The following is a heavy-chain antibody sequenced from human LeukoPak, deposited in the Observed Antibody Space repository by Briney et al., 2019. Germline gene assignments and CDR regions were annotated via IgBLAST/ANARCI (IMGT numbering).Heavy chain of an antibody. CDR1: GDSASSYY. V-gene: IGHV4-59*02. CDR2: INDSGST. D-gene: IGHD4-23*01. J-gene: IGHJ4*02. CDR3: ARGARVGTYEYYFDY. Sequence: SETLSLTCSVSGDSASSYYWSWIRQPPGKGLEWIGDINDSGSTNYNPSLKSRVTISVDTSRNQFSLKLFSVTAADTAVYYCARGARVGTYEYYFDYWGQGTLVTVSS.